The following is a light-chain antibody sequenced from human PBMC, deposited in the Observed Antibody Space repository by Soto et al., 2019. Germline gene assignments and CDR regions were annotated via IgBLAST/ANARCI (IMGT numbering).Light chain of an antibody. CDR3: QQSYTTPVT. V-gene: IGKV1-39*01. J-gene: IGKJ5*01. Sequence: DIQMTQSPSSLSASVTDKVTITCRASQSISTYLNWYQQKPGQAPQLLIYSASNLQSGVPSRFSGSGSGTEFTLTISSLLPEDFAAYYGQQSYTTPVTFGQGTRLETK. CDR1: QSISTY. CDR2: SAS.